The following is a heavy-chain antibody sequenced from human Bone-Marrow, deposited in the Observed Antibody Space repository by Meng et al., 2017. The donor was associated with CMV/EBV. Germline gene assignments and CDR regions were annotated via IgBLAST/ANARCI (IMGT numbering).Heavy chain of an antibody. Sequence: GESLKISCAASGFTFSSYGMHWVRQAPGKGLEWVAFIRYDGSNKYYADSVKGRFTISRDNSKNTLYLQMNSLRAEDTAVYYCARDRGYCSSTSCSAYYYYGMDVWGQGTTVTVSS. V-gene: IGHV3-30*02. CDR1: GFTFSSYG. CDR3: ARDRGYCSSTSCSAYYYYGMDV. J-gene: IGHJ6*02. CDR2: IRYDGSNK. D-gene: IGHD2-2*03.